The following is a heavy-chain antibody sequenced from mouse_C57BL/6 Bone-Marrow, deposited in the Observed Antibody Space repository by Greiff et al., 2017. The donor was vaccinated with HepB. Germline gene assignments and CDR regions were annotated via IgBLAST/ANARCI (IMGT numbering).Heavy chain of an antibody. J-gene: IGHJ3*01. CDR3: TRLRRTWFAY. CDR2: IDPETGGT. D-gene: IGHD2-12*01. CDR1: GYTFTDYE. V-gene: IGHV1-15*01. Sequence: VQLQQSGAELVRPGASVTLSCKASGYTFTDYEMHWVKQTPVQGLEWIGAIDPETGGTAYNQKFKGKAILTADKSSSTAYMELRSLTSEDSAVYYCTRLRRTWFAYWGQGTLVTVSA.